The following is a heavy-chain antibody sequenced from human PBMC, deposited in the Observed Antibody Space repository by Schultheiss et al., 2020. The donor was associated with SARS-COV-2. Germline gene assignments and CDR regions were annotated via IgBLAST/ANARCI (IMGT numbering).Heavy chain of an antibody. CDR3: NTADSIVSLRWGATGYYYYGMDV. CDR1: GFSFNNAW. CDR2: IKSKSDGGAT. V-gene: IGHV3-15*01. J-gene: IGHJ6*02. Sequence: GESLKISCSASGFSFNNAWMNWVRQAPGKGLEWVGRIKSKSDGGATDYAAPVKGRFTVSRDDSKKIVYLQMNSLKTEDTAVYYCNTADSIVSLRWGATGYYYYGMDVWGQGTTVTVSS. D-gene: IGHD1-1*01.